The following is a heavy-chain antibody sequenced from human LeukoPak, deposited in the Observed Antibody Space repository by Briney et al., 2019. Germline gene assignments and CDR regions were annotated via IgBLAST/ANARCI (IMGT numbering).Heavy chain of an antibody. CDR2: ISAYNGNT. V-gene: IGHV1-18*01. J-gene: IGHJ4*02. CDR3: ARGAVSGYPFYFDY. CDR1: GYTFTSYA. Sequence: ASVKVSCKASGYTFTSYAMNWVRQAPGQGLEWMGWISAYNGNTNYAQKLQGRVTMTTNTSTSTAYMELRSLRSDDTAVYYCARGAVSGYPFYFDYWGQGTLVTVSS. D-gene: IGHD5-12*01.